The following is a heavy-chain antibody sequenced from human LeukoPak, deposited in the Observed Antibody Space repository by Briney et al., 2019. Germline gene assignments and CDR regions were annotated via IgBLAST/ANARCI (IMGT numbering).Heavy chain of an antibody. D-gene: IGHD6-13*01. CDR2: INPNSGGT. V-gene: IGHV1-2*02. CDR3: ARGIAAAVTTFY. J-gene: IGHJ4*02. CDR1: GYTFTGYY. Sequence: ASVKVSCKASGYTFTGYYMHWVRQAPGQGLEWMGWINPNSGGTNYAQKFQGRDTMTRDTSISTAYMELSRLRSDDTAVYYCARGIAAAVTTFYWGQGTLVTVSS.